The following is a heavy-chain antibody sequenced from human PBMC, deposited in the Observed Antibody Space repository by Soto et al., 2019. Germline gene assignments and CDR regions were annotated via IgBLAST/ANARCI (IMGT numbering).Heavy chain of an antibody. CDR1: GFTFDDYA. J-gene: IGHJ4*02. CDR2: ISWNSGSI. V-gene: IGHV3-9*01. Sequence: GGSLRLSCAASGFTFDDYAMHWVRQAPGKGLEWASGISWNSGSIGYADSVKGRFTISRDNAKNSLYLQMNSLRAEDTALYYCAKDHSGYDRNFDYWGQGTLVTVSS. CDR3: AKDHSGYDRNFDY. D-gene: IGHD5-12*01.